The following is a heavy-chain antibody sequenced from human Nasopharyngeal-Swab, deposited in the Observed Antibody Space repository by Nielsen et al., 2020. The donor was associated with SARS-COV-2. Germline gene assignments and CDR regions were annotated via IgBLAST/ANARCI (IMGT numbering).Heavy chain of an antibody. CDR1: GGSISTYY. D-gene: IGHD1-7*01. CDR3: ARGSITGTTSPLFDP. V-gene: IGHV4-59*01. CDR2: SYYSGST. J-gene: IGHJ5*02. Sequence: SETLSLTCTVSGGSISTYYWSWIRQPPGKGLEWIGYSYYSGSTNYNPSLKSRVTISVDTSKYQFSLKLSSVTAADTAVYYCARGSITGTTSPLFDPWGQGTLVTVSS.